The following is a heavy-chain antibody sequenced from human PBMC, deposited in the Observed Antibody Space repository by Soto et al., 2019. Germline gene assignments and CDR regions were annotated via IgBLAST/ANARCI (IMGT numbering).Heavy chain of an antibody. D-gene: IGHD2-2*01. V-gene: IGHV4-34*01. J-gene: IGHJ6*03. CDR3: ARGPYCSSTSCPHYYYYYMDV. CDR2: INHSGST. CDR1: GGSFSGYY. Sequence: PSETLSLTCAVYGGSFSGYYWSWIRQPPGKGLEWIGEINHSGSTNYNPSLKSRVTISVDTSKNQFSLKLSSVTAAATAVYYCARGPYCSSTSCPHYYYYYMDVWGKGSTVTVFS.